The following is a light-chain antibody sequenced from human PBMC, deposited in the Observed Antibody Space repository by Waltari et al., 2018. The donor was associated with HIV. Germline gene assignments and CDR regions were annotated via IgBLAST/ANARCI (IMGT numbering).Light chain of an antibody. CDR3: SSYASTNSIL. Sequence: QSALTQPASVSGSPGQSNTISCTGTSSDLGCYDYVCWYQQHPGKAPKLIIYEVTNRPSGVPNRFSGSKSGNTASLTISGLQADDEADYYCSSYASTNSILFGGGTKLTVL. CDR2: EVT. CDR1: SSDLGCYDY. J-gene: IGLJ2*01. V-gene: IGLV2-14*03.